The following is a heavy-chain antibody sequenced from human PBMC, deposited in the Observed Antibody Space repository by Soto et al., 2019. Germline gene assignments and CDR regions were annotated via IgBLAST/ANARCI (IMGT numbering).Heavy chain of an antibody. CDR1: GFTFSNAW. D-gene: IGHD3-3*01. J-gene: IGHJ6*02. CDR3: WEWLPLLYGMDV. Sequence: KTGGSLRLSCAASGFTFSNAWMSWVRQAPGKGLEWVGRIKSKTDGGTTDCAAPVKGRFTISRDDSKNTLYLQMNSLKTEDTAVYYCWEWLPLLYGMDVWGQGTTVTVSS. CDR2: IKSKTDGGTT. V-gene: IGHV3-15*01.